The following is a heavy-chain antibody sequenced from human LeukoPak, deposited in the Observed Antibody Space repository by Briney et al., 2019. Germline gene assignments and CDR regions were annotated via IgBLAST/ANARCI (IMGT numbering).Heavy chain of an antibody. D-gene: IGHD3-10*01. J-gene: IGHJ6*02. V-gene: IGHV1-8*01. CDR1: GYTFTSYD. CDR3: ARGKYYGSGSPYYYYGMDV. CDR2: MNPNSGNT. Sequence: ASVKVSCKASGYTFTSYDINWVRQATGQGLEWMGWMNPNSGNTGYAQKFQGRVTMTRNTSISTAYMELGSLRSEDTAVYYCARGKYYGSGSPYYYYGMDVWGQGTTVTVSS.